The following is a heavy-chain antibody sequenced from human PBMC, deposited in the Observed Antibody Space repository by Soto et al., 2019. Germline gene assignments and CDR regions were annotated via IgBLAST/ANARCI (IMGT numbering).Heavy chain of an antibody. Sequence: QVQLVQSGAEVKKPGSSVKVSCKASGGTFSSYAISWVRQAPGQGLEWMGGVIPIFGTANYAQKFQGRVTITADESTSTAYMELSSLRSEDTAVYYCARSLGLLWFGEQSYGMDVWGHGTTVTVSS. D-gene: IGHD3-10*01. CDR3: ARSLGLLWFGEQSYGMDV. CDR1: GGTFSSYA. CDR2: VIPIFGTA. V-gene: IGHV1-69*01. J-gene: IGHJ6*02.